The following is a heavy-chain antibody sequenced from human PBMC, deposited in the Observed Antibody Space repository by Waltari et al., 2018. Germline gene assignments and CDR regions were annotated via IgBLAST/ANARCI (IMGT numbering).Heavy chain of an antibody. CDR3: VRGYAFDI. D-gene: IGHD3-10*01. CDR2: ISGSGGST. V-gene: IGHV3-23*01. CDR1: GFTFSSYA. J-gene: IGHJ3*02. Sequence: EVQLLESGGGLVQPGGPLRLSCAASGFTFSSYAMRWVRQAPGKGLGWVSAISGSGGSTYFAYSVKGRFTISRDNSKNTLYLQINSLRAEDTALYYCVRGYAFDIWGQVTMVTVSS.